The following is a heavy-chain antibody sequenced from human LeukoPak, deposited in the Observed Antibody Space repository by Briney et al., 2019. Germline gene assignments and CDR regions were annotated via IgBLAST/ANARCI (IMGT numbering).Heavy chain of an antibody. D-gene: IGHD2-2*01. CDR2: FYSGGDK. J-gene: IGHJ4*02. CDR3: VRHSSTGHYSAH. V-gene: IGHV3-66*04. CDR1: GFTVSSNY. Sequence: GGSLRLSCAASGFTVSSNYMSWVRQAPGKGLEWVSVFYSGGDKYYADSVKGRFTISRDDYRNTLYLQMNSLRAEDTAVYYCVRHSSTGHYSAHWGQGTLVAVSS.